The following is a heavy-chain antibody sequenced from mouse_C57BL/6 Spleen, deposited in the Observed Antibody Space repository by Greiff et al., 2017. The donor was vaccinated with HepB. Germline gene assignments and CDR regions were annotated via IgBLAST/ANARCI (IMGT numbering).Heavy chain of an antibody. J-gene: IGHJ3*01. CDR1: GYTFTSYW. Sequence: QVQLQQSGAELVMPGASVKLSCKASGYTFTSYWMHWVKQRPGQGLEWIGEIDPSDSYTNYNQKFKGKSTLTVDKSSSTAYMQLSSLTSEDAAVYYCARKVYDSFFAYWGQGILVTVSA. CDR3: ARKVYDSFFAY. CDR2: IDPSDSYT. D-gene: IGHD2-4*01. V-gene: IGHV1-69*01.